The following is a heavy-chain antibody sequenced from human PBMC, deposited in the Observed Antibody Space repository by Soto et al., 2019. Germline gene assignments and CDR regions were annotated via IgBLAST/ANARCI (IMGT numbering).Heavy chain of an antibody. J-gene: IGHJ4*02. Sequence: EVPLLESGGGLVQPGGSLRLSCAASGFTFSSYAMSWVRQAPGKGLEWVSVISGSGGSTYYADSVKGRFTISRDNSKNTLYLPMNSLRAEDPAVYYCARGLAWLVLYGFDYWGLGTLVTVSS. CDR2: ISGSGGST. V-gene: IGHV3-23*01. CDR1: GFTFSSYA. CDR3: ARGLAWLVLYGFDY. D-gene: IGHD6-19*01.